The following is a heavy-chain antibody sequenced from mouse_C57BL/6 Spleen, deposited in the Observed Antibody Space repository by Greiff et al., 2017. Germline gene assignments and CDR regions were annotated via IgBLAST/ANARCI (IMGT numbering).Heavy chain of an antibody. D-gene: IGHD1-1*01. Sequence: VQLVESGAELAKPGASVKLSCKASGYTFTSYWMHWVKQRPGQGLEWIGYINPSSGYTKYNQKFKDKATLTADKSSSTAYMQLSSLTYEDSAVYYCATNYYGSFMDYWGQGTSVTVSS. CDR2: INPSSGYT. J-gene: IGHJ4*01. CDR1: GYTFTSYW. V-gene: IGHV1-7*01. CDR3: ATNYYGSFMDY.